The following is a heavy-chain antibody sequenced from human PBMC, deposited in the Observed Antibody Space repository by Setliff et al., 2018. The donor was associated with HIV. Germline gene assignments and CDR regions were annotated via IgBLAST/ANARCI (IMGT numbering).Heavy chain of an antibody. V-gene: IGHV1-2*02. CDR3: TRGRIRGDSDY. CDR2: INPHSGGT. D-gene: IGHD7-27*01. J-gene: IGHJ4*02. Sequence: ASVKVSCKASGYTFINYGISWVRQAPGQGLEWMGWINPHSGGTNYAQKFQGRVTMTRDTSISTASMELSRLRSDDTAVYYCTRGRIRGDSDYWGQGTLVTVSS. CDR1: GYTFINYG.